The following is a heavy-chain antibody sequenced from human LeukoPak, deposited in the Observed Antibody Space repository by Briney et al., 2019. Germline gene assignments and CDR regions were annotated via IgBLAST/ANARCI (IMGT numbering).Heavy chain of an antibody. J-gene: IGHJ4*02. V-gene: IGHV3-21*01. CDR1: GFTFSNYG. Sequence: GGSLRLSCAASGFTFSNYGMHWVRQAPGKGLEWVSSISSSSTYIYYADSVKGRFTISRDNAKNSLYLQMNSLRAEDTAIYYCARSILAGTGGFDYWGQGSLITVSS. D-gene: IGHD6-19*01. CDR3: ARSILAGTGGFDY. CDR2: ISSSSTYI.